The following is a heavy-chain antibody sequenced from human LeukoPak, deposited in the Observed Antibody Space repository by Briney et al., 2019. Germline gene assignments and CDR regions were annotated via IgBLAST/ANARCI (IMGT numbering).Heavy chain of an antibody. D-gene: IGHD5-24*01. Sequence: PGVSLRLSCAASGFTFSSYDMHWVRQATGKGLEWVSAIGTVGDPYYPGSVKGRFTISRENAKNSLYLQMNSLRAGDTAVYYCARARRMAEFDYWGQGTLVTVSS. CDR2: IGTVGDP. V-gene: IGHV3-13*05. CDR1: GFTFSSYD. CDR3: ARARRMAEFDY. J-gene: IGHJ4*02.